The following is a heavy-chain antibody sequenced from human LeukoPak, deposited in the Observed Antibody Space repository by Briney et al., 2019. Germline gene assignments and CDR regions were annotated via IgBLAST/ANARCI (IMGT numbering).Heavy chain of an antibody. CDR1: GFTFSSYA. D-gene: IGHD3-16*02. CDR2: ISYDGSNK. J-gene: IGHJ4*02. V-gene: IGHV3-30*04. CDR3: ARDRTGYYDYVWGSYRFGILDY. Sequence: GGSLRLSCAASGFTFSSYAMHWVRQAPGKGLEWVAVISYDGSNKYYADSVKGRFTISRDNSKNTLYLQMNSLRAEDTAVYYCARDRTGYYDYVWGSYRFGILDYWGQGTLVTVSS.